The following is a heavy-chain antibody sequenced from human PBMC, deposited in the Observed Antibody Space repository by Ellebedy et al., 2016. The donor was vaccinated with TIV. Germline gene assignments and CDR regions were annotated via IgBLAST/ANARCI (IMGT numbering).Heavy chain of an antibody. D-gene: IGHD3-10*01. CDR3: AREDVTMVRGLNYASGMDV. CDR1: GYTFSSYG. Sequence: AASVKVSCKASGYTFSSYGISWVRQAPGQGLEWMGWISTYNGNTNYAHKLQGRVTMNTDTSTSTAYMEVRSLISDDTATYYCAREDVTMVRGLNYASGMDVWGQGTTVTVSS. J-gene: IGHJ6*02. V-gene: IGHV1-18*01. CDR2: ISTYNGNT.